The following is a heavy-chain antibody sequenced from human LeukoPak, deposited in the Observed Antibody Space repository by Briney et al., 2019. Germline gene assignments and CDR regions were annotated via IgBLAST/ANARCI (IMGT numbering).Heavy chain of an antibody. CDR2: ITDTGGST. Sequence: PGGSLRLSCAASGFTFRSSAMSWVRQAPGKGLQWVSSITDTGGSTYYADSMKGRFTISRDNSKNTLYLQMNSLRAEDTAVCYCARDKPFDASSGYYLLDYWGQGTLVTVSS. V-gene: IGHV3-23*01. CDR1: GFTFRSSA. CDR3: ARDKPFDASSGYYLLDY. D-gene: IGHD3-22*01. J-gene: IGHJ4*02.